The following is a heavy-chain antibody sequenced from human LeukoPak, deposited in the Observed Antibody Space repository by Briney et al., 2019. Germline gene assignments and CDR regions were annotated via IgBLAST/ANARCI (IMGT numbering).Heavy chain of an antibody. Sequence: PGGSLRLSCAASGFTFSNCAMSWVRQAPGKGLEWVSAISGGGGSTYYADSVKGRFTISRDNSKNTLYLRMNSLRAEDTAIYYCAKGKVVTGIDYWGQGTLVTVSS. V-gene: IGHV3-23*01. CDR3: AKGKVVTGIDY. J-gene: IGHJ4*02. D-gene: IGHD2-21*02. CDR1: GFTFSNCA. CDR2: ISGGGGST.